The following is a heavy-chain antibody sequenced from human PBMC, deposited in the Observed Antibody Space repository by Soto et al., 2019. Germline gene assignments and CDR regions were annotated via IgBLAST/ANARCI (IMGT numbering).Heavy chain of an antibody. CDR2: IYHSGST. V-gene: IGHV4-30-2*01. CDR1: GGSISSGGYS. D-gene: IGHD4-17*01. Sequence: NPXATLSLTFAVSGGSISSGGYSWSWIRQPPGKGLEWIGYIYHSGSTYYNPSLKSRVTISVDRSKNQFSLKLSSVTAADTAVYYCAGMTTVTTVDYWGQGTLVTVSS. J-gene: IGHJ4*02. CDR3: AGMTTVTTVDY.